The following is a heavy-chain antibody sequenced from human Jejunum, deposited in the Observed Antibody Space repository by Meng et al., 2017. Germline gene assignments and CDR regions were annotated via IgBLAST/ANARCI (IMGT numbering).Heavy chain of an antibody. CDR2: IVGHVGGGNT. J-gene: IGHJ4*01. V-gene: IGHV3-23*01. Sequence: GESLKISCAASGFTFTSFAMTWVRRAPGKGLEWVSGIVGHVGGGNTFYPESVKGRFSISRDNSKNMLYLHMNSLRAEDTAVYYCARSSGSSYNADFDYWGRGTLVTVSS. D-gene: IGHD6-13*01. CDR3: ARSSGSSYNADFDY. CDR1: GFTFTSFA.